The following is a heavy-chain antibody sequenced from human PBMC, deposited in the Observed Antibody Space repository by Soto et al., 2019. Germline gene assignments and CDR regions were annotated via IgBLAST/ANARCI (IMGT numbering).Heavy chain of an antibody. V-gene: IGHV1-69*12. CDR1: GGTFSSYA. D-gene: IGHD3-10*01. CDR3: ARDRVLRGNSYYYGMDV. J-gene: IGHJ6*02. Sequence: QVQLVQSGAEVKKPGSSVKVSCKASGGTFSSYAISWVRQAPGQGLEWMGGSIPMYGTAKYAQKFQGRVTINADESTSTTYIELSSLRSEDTAVYYCARDRVLRGNSYYYGMDVWGQGTTVTVSS. CDR2: SIPMYGTA.